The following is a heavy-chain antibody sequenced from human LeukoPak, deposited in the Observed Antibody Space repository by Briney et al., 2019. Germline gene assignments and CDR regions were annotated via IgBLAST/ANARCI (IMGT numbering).Heavy chain of an antibody. D-gene: IGHD6-13*01. J-gene: IGHJ4*02. CDR3: ARQVYSSSWSYYFEY. CDR2: IYHSGST. V-gene: IGHV4-38-2*02. Sequence: SETLSLTCTVSGYSISSGYYWGWIRQPPGKGLEWIGSIYHSGSTYYNPSLKSRVTISVDTSKNQFSLKLSSVTPADTAVYYCARQVYSSSWSYYFEYWGQGILVTVSS. CDR1: GYSISSGYY.